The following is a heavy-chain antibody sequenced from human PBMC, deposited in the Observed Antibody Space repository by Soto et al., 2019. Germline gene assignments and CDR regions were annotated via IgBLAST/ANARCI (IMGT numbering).Heavy chain of an antibody. CDR1: EFTFRSYW. CDR2: ISGDGSST. V-gene: IGHV3-74*01. J-gene: IGHJ3*01. D-gene: IGHD1-7*01. Sequence: GGSLRLSCASSEFTFRSYWMHWVRQSPGKGLVWVSRISGDGSSTNYADSVKGRFTISRDNAKNTVYLQIDSLRAEDTAVYYCARSLPGTYGAFDLWGQGTMVTVSS. CDR3: ARSLPGTYGAFDL.